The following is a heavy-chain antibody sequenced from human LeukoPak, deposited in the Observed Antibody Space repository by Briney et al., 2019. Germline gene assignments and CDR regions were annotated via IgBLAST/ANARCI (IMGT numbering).Heavy chain of an antibody. V-gene: IGHV1-8*03. CDR2: MNPNSGNT. D-gene: IGHD3-3*01. J-gene: IGHJ6*03. Sequence: ASVKVSCKASGYTFTSYDINWVRQATGQGLEWMGWMNPNSGNTGYAQKFQGRVTITRNTSISTAYMELSSLRSEDTAVYYCARGKDYDFWSGYYMSSYYYYMDVWGKGTTVTVSS. CDR1: GYTFTSYD. CDR3: ARGKDYDFWSGYYMSSYYYYMDV.